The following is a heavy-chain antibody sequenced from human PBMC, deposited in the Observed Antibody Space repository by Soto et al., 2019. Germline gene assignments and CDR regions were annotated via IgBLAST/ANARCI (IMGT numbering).Heavy chain of an antibody. D-gene: IGHD1-26*01. Sequence: QVQLKESGPGLVNPSGTLSLTCAVSGGSINTNNWWSWVRQPPGKGLAWIGEIFHRGSTNYNPSFKSRVTISLDKSNNHFSLKLISVTAADTAVYYCVRGALRAPATFDYWGQGTPVTVSS. CDR3: VRGALRAPATFDY. V-gene: IGHV4-4*02. CDR2: IFHRGST. J-gene: IGHJ4*02. CDR1: GGSINTNNW.